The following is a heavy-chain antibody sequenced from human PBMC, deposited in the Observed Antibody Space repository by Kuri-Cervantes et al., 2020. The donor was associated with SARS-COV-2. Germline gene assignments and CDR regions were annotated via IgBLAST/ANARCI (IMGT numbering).Heavy chain of an antibody. D-gene: IGHD1-1*01. Sequence: GSLRLSCAVSGYSISSGYYWGWIRQPPGKGLEWIGYIYYSGSTNYNPSLKSRVTISVDTSKNQFSLKLSSVTAADTAVYYCATSRTPDAFDIWGQGTMVTVSS. J-gene: IGHJ3*02. CDR2: IYYSGST. V-gene: IGHV4-61*01. CDR1: GYSISSGYY. CDR3: ATSRTPDAFDI.